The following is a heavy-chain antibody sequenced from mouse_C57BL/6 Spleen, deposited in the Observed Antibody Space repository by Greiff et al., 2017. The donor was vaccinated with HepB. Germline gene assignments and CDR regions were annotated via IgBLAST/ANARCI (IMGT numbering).Heavy chain of an antibody. CDR3: ARGGGDWYFDV. J-gene: IGHJ1*03. CDR2: IYPRDGST. Sequence: VQLQQSGPELVKPGASVKLSCKASGYTFTSYDINWVKQRPGQGLEWIGCIYPRDGSTKYNETFKGKATLTVDTSSSTAYMELHSLTSEDSAVYFCARGGGDWYFDVWGTGTTVTVSS. CDR1: GYTFTSYD. V-gene: IGHV1-85*01.